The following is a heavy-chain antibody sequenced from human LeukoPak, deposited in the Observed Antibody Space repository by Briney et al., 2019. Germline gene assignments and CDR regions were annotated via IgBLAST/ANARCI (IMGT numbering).Heavy chain of an antibody. CDR3: ARVGRSGTTPFDY. Sequence: SETLSLTCAVYGGSFSGYYWSWIRQPPGKGLEWIGEINHSGSTNYNPSLKSRVTMSVDTSKNQFSLKLSSVTAADTAVYYCARVGRSGTTPFDYWGQGTLVTVSS. D-gene: IGHD1-1*01. CDR2: INHSGST. CDR1: GGSFSGYY. V-gene: IGHV4-34*01. J-gene: IGHJ4*02.